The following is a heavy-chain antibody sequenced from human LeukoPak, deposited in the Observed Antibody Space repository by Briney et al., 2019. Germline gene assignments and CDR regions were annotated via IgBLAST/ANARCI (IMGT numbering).Heavy chain of an antibody. CDR2: IYLGVST. Sequence: SETLSLTCTISGDSLGTYYWTWIRQPPGKGLEWIGYIYLGVSTNYNPSLKSRVTLSVDTSKNQFSLRLTSLTAADTATYYCARWALKGYYADVWGTGTTVIDSS. CDR1: GDSLGTYY. CDR3: ARWALKGYYADV. J-gene: IGHJ6*04. D-gene: IGHD2-2*01. V-gene: IGHV4-4*09.